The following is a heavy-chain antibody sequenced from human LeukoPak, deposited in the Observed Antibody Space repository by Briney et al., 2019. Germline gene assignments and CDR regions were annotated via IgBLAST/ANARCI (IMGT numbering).Heavy chain of an antibody. D-gene: IGHD1-26*01. CDR1: GYTFTSYG. CDR2: ISAYNGDT. Sequence: ASVKVSCKASGYTFTSYGISWVRQAPGQGLEWMGWISAYNGDTNYAQKFQGRVTMTTDTSTSTGYMELRSLTSDDTAVYYCARDLKRTVGATTASDYWGQGTLVTVSP. CDR3: ARDLKRTVGATTASDY. V-gene: IGHV1-18*01. J-gene: IGHJ4*02.